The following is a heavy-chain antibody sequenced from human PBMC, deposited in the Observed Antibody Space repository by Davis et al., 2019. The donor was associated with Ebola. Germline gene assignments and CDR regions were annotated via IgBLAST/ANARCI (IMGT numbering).Heavy chain of an antibody. CDR3: ASLIAVAGITFYWYFDL. CDR1: GFTFDDYA. J-gene: IGHJ2*01. D-gene: IGHD6-19*01. Sequence: SLKISCAASGFTFDDYAMHWVRQAPGKGLEWVSGISWNSGSIGYADSVKGRFTISRDNAKNSLYLQMNSLRAEDTAVYYCASLIAVAGITFYWYFDLWGRGTLVTVSS. V-gene: IGHV3-9*01. CDR2: ISWNSGSI.